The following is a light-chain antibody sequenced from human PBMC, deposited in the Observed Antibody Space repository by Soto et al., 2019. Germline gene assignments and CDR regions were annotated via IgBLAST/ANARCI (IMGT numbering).Light chain of an antibody. V-gene: IGLV2-14*01. J-gene: IGLJ1*01. CDR3: TSYTSSRTYV. CDR1: SSDVGGYDF. Sequence: QSALTQPASVSGSPGQSITISCTGTSSDVGGYDFVSWYQHHPGKAPKLMISEVSDRPSGVSDRFSGSKSGNTASLTISGLQAEDEADYYCTSYTSSRTYVFGTGPKVTV. CDR2: EVS.